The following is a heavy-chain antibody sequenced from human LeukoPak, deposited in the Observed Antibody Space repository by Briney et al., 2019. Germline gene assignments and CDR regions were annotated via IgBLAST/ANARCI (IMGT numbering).Heavy chain of an antibody. CDR1: GFTFSSYG. CDR2: IWYDGSNK. Sequence: GRSLRLSWAASGFTFSSYGMHWVRQAPGKGLEWVAVIWYDGSNKYYADSVKGRFTISRDNSKNTLYLQMNSLRAEDTAVYYCAREGFDRGDAFDIWGQGTMVTVSS. CDR3: AREGFDRGDAFDI. V-gene: IGHV3-33*01. J-gene: IGHJ3*02. D-gene: IGHD3-10*01.